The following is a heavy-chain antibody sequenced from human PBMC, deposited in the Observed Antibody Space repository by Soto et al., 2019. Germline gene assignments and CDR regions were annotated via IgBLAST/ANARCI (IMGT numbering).Heavy chain of an antibody. Sequence: ETLSLTCAVYGGSFSGYYWSWIRQAPGKGLEWVSSISSSSSYIYYADSVKGRFTISRDNAKNSLYLQMNSLRAEDTAVYYCARDAKLELRVWFDPWGQGTLVTVSS. CDR2: ISSSSSYI. CDR1: GGSFSGYY. J-gene: IGHJ5*02. D-gene: IGHD1-7*01. V-gene: IGHV3-21*01. CDR3: ARDAKLELRVWFDP.